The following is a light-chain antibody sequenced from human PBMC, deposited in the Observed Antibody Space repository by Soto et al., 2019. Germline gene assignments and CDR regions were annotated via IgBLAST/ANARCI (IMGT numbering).Light chain of an antibody. CDR3: SSYAGRNTDA. CDR2: EVS. J-gene: IGLJ1*01. V-gene: IGLV2-8*01. CDR1: SSDVGGYNY. Sequence: QSALTQPPSASGSPGQSVTISCTGTSSDVGGYNYVSWYQQHPGKAPKLMIYEVSKRPSGVPDRFSGSKSGNTASLTVSGLPAEGEADYYFSSYAGRNTDAFGTGTKFAVL.